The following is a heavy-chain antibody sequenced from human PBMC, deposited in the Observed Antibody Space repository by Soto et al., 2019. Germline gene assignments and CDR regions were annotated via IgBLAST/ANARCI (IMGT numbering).Heavy chain of an antibody. V-gene: IGHV4-39*01. CDR1: GGSISSSSYY. CDR2: IYYSGST. Sequence: ASETLSLTCTVSGGSISSSSYYWGWIRQPPGKGLEWIGSIYYSGSTYYNPSLKSRVTISVDTSKNQFSLKLSSVTAADTAVYYCARHTSPNLWFGELLYDYYYGMDVWGQGTTVTVSS. CDR3: ARHTSPNLWFGELLYDYYYGMDV. D-gene: IGHD3-10*01. J-gene: IGHJ6*02.